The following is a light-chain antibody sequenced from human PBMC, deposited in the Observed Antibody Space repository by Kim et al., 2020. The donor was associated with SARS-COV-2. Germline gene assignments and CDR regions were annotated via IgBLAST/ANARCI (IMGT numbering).Light chain of an antibody. CDR1: QSVSSH. Sequence: LSPGERATVSCRASQSVSSHLAWYQQKPGQAPRLLIYDASNRATGIPARFSGSGSGTDFTLTISSLEPEDFAVYYCQQRISWPLTFGPGTKVDIK. CDR2: DAS. CDR3: QQRISWPLT. V-gene: IGKV3-11*01. J-gene: IGKJ3*01.